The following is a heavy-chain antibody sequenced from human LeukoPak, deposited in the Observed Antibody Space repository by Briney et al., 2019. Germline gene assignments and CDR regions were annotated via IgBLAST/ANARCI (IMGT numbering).Heavy chain of an antibody. V-gene: IGHV1-69*05. CDR2: IIPIFGTA. CDR1: GGTFSSYA. CDR3: ASDDPYYFDY. J-gene: IGHJ4*02. Sequence: SVKVSCKASGGTFSSYAISLVRQAHGLGLDWMGRIIPIFGTANYAQKFQGRVTITTDESTSTAYMELSSLKSEDTSVYYCASDDPYYFDYWVQGTLVTVSS.